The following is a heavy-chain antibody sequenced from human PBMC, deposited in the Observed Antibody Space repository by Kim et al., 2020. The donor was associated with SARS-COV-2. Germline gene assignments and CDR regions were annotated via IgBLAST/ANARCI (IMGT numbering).Heavy chain of an antibody. J-gene: IGHJ4*02. Sequence: ASVKVSFRASGYTFTDYHIHWVRQAPGQGLEWVGRLSANSGGPNYAQNFRGRVTMTRDTSINTVYLELTRQTSDDTAVYYCARSSLLDFDHWGQGTLVTV. D-gene: IGHD3-10*01. CDR2: LSANSGGP. CDR3: ARSSLLDFDH. V-gene: IGHV1-2*06. CDR1: GYTFTDYH.